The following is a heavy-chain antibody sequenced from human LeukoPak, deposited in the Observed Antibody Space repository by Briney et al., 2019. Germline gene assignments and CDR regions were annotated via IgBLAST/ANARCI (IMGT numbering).Heavy chain of an antibody. Sequence: PSETLSLTCTVSGGSISSYYCNWIRQPPGKGLEWIGEIYTSGTTNYNPSLKSRVTMSIDTSKNQVSLKMRSVTAADTAVYYCARTVVTLDWYFDLWGRGTLVSVSS. D-gene: IGHD4-23*01. CDR2: IYTSGTT. CDR3: ARTVVTLDWYFDL. CDR1: GGSISSYY. J-gene: IGHJ2*01. V-gene: IGHV4-4*09.